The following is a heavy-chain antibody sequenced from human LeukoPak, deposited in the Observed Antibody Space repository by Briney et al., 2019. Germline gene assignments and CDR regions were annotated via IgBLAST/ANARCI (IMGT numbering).Heavy chain of an antibody. D-gene: IGHD3/OR15-3a*01. CDR1: GFTFSDHA. V-gene: IGHV3-23*01. CDR3: AKHFCTGLDCSLFDS. J-gene: IGHJ4*02. Sequence: GGSLRLSCAASGFTFSDHAMTWVRQTLAKGLESVSSTSAGGDITHYAESVKGRFIISRDNSKNALSLQLNSLRPEDTALYYCAKHFCTGLDCSLFDSWGQGTLVTVSS. CDR2: TSAGGDIT.